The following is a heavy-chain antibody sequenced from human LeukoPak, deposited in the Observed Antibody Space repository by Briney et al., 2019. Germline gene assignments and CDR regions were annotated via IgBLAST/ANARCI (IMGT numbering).Heavy chain of an antibody. D-gene: IGHD3-3*01. Sequence: SETLSLTCAVYGGSFSGYYWSWIRQPPGKGLEWIGEINHSGSTNYNPSLKSRVTISVDTSKNQFSLKLSSVTAADTAVYYCARGYGITIFGVVTGNWFDPWGQGTLVTVSS. CDR2: INHSGST. V-gene: IGHV4-34*01. CDR1: GGSFSGYY. J-gene: IGHJ5*02. CDR3: ARGYGITIFGVVTGNWFDP.